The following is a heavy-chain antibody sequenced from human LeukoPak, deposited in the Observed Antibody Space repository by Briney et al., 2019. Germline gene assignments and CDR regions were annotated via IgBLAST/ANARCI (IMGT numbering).Heavy chain of an antibody. CDR1: GYTFTDYY. V-gene: IGHV1-69-2*01. J-gene: IGHJ3*02. D-gene: IGHD2-2*01. CDR2: VDPEDGET. CDR3: ATVLQYQLLPNAFDI. Sequence: PRATVKISCKASGYTFTDYYMHWVHQAPGKGLEWMGRVDPEDGETIYAEKFQGRVTITADTSTDTAYMELSSLRSEDTAVYYCATVLQYQLLPNAFDIWGQGTMVTVSS.